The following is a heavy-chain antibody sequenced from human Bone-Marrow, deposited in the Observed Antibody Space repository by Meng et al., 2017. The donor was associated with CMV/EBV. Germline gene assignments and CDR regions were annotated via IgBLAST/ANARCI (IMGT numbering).Heavy chain of an antibody. CDR3: AKDGFAGDPRYYGMDV. J-gene: IGHJ6*02. CDR2: INPSGGST. D-gene: IGHD4-17*01. V-gene: IGHV1-46*01. Sequence: ASVKVSCKASGYTFTSYYMHWVRQAPGQGLEWMGIINPSGGSTSYAQKFQGRVTMTRDTSTSTVYMELSSLRSEDTAVYYCAKDGFAGDPRYYGMDVWGQGTTVTVSS. CDR1: GYTFTSYY.